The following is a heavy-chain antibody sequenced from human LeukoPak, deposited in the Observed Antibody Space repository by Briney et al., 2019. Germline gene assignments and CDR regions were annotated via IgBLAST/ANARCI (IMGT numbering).Heavy chain of an antibody. CDR1: EFTFSSSW. D-gene: IGHD1-26*01. V-gene: IGHV3-74*01. CDR2: INSDGSST. Sequence: GGSLRLSCEASEFTFSSSWMHWVRQAPGKGLMGVSRINSDGSSTIYADSVRGRFTISRDNAKNTLYLQMNSLRAEDTAVYYCARDKVVGATYFDYWGQGTLVTVSS. J-gene: IGHJ4*02. CDR3: ARDKVVGATYFDY.